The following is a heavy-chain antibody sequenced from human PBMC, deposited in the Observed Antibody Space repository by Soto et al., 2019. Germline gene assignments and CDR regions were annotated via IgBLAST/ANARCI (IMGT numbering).Heavy chain of an antibody. J-gene: IGHJ4*02. CDR1: GGSVNSDNYY. CDR3: AREFSNTPEAFDS. Sequence: SETLSLTCSVSGGSVNSDNYYWSWIRQPPGKGLEWIGYIYHTGRTNYNPSLESRITISLDTSKNQFSLTLSSVTAADTALFYCAREFSNTPEAFDSWGQGALVTVSS. CDR2: IYHTGRT. D-gene: IGHD3-3*02. V-gene: IGHV4-61*01.